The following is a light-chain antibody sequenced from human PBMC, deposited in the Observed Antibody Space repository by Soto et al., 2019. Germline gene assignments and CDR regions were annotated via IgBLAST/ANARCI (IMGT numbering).Light chain of an antibody. CDR1: QSVNSN. CDR3: QQYNNWPIT. V-gene: IGKV3-15*01. CDR2: GIS. J-gene: IGKJ5*01. Sequence: EMVMTQSLAILSVSPGESATLSCRASQSVNSNYLAWYQQHPGQPPRLLIYGISTRATGIPARFSGSGSGTEFSLTISSLQSEDFAVYYCQQYNNWPITFGQGTRLEIK.